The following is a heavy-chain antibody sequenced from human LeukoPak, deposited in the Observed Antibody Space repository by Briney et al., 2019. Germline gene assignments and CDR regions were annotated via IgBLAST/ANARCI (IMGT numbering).Heavy chain of an antibody. CDR1: GFTFSRHG. CDR2: ISYDGSNK. Sequence: GGSLRLSCAASGFTFSRHGMHWVRQAPGKGLEWVAVISYDGSNKHYADPVKGRFTISRDNSKNTLYLQMNSLRAEDTAVYYCAKDPIWWNYFDYWGQGTLVTVSS. D-gene: IGHD2-8*02. J-gene: IGHJ4*02. V-gene: IGHV3-30*18. CDR3: AKDPIWWNYFDY.